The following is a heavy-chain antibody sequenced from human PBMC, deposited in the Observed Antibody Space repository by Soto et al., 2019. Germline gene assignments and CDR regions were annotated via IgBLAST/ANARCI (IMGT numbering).Heavy chain of an antibody. CDR3: AKDLATTVTNWFDP. Sequence: PGGSLRLSCAASGFTFSSYGMHWVRQAPGKGLEWVAVISYDGSNKYYADSVKGRFTISRDNSKNTLYLQMNSLRAEDTAVYYCAKDLATTVTNWFDPWGQGTLVTVSS. J-gene: IGHJ5*02. CDR2: ISYDGSNK. D-gene: IGHD4-17*01. CDR1: GFTFSSYG. V-gene: IGHV3-30*18.